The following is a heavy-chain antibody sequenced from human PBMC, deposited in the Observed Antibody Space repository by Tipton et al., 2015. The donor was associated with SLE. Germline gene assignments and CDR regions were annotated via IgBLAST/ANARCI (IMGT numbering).Heavy chain of an antibody. CDR1: GGSITNKY. Sequence: TLSLTCSVSGGSITNKYWSWIRQPPGKGLEWIGYIYYSGSTNYNPSLKSRVTISVDTSKNQFSLKLSSVTAADTAVYYCARFIAAAGILYWGQGTLVTVSS. D-gene: IGHD6-13*01. J-gene: IGHJ4*02. CDR2: IYYSGST. V-gene: IGHV4-59*01. CDR3: ARFIAAAGILY.